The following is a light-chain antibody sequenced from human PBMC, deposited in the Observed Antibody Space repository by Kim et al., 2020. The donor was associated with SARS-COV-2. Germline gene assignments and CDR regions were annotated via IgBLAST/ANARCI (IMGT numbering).Light chain of an antibody. V-gene: IGKV1-9*01. CDR3: QQLNSYPLT. Sequence: ASVGDRVTISCRASQGISSHLAWYQQKPGKAPNLLIYAASTLQGGVPSRFSGSGSGTDFTLTISSLQPEDFATYYCQQLNSYPLTFGGGTKVDIK. CDR1: QGISSH. J-gene: IGKJ4*01. CDR2: AAS.